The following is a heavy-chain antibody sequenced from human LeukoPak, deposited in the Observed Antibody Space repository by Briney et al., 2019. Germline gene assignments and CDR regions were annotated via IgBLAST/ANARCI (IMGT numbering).Heavy chain of an antibody. CDR2: IYHSGST. CDR1: GGSISSGGYY. D-gene: IGHD3-3*01. V-gene: IGHV4-30-2*01. CDR3: ARDPYYDFWSGDYI. J-gene: IGHJ3*02. Sequence: SETLSLTCTVSGGSISSGGYYWSWIRQPPGKGLEWIGYIYHSGSTYYNPSLKSRVTISVDRSKNQFSLKLSSVTAADTAVYYCARDPYYDFWSGDYIWGQGTMVTVSS.